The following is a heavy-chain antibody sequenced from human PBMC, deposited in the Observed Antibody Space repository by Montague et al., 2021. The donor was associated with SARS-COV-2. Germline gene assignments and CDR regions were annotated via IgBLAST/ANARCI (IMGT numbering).Heavy chain of an antibody. J-gene: IGHJ4*01. V-gene: IGHV4-39*07. D-gene: IGHD3-22*01. CDR2: IYYSGXT. Sequence: SETLSLTCTVSGGSIRSSSYYWDWIRQPPGKGLEWFGSIYYSGXTXYXXXXKXRVTISVDTSKNQFSLRLSSVTDADTAVYYCAREGGWLSRGSYYFDYWGRGTLVTVSS. CDR1: GGSIRSSSYY. CDR3: AREGGWLSRGSYYFDY.